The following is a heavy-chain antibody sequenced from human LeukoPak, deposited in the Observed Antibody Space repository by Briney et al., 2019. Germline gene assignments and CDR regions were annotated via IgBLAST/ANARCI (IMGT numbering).Heavy chain of an antibody. D-gene: IGHD3-10*01. CDR1: GFTFSSYA. Sequence: AGGSLRLSCAASGFTFSSYAMSWVRQAPGKGLEWVSAISGSGGSTYYADSVKGRFTISRDNSKNTLYLQMNSLRGEDTAVYYCAKDPSGSFPNWFDPWGQGTLVTVSS. V-gene: IGHV3-23*01. J-gene: IGHJ5*02. CDR3: AKDPSGSFPNWFDP. CDR2: ISGSGGST.